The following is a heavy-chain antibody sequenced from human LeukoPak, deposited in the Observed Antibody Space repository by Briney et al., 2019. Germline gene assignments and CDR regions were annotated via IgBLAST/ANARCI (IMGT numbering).Heavy chain of an antibody. CDR2: ISSSSSYI. CDR1: GFTFSSYS. Sequence: GGSLRLSCAASGFTFSSYSMNWVRQAPGKGLEWVSSISSSSSYIYYADSVKGRFTISRDNDKNSLYLQMNSLRAEDTAVYYCAGEKRGYSYGYYDYWGEGTMVSVSS. D-gene: IGHD5-18*01. CDR3: AGEKRGYSYGYYDY. J-gene: IGHJ4*02. V-gene: IGHV3-21*01.